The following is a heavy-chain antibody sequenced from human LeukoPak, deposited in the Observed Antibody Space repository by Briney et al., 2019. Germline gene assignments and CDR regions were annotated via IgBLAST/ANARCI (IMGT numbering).Heavy chain of an antibody. D-gene: IGHD3-22*01. Sequence: SETLSLTCTVSGASISNYYWTWIRQSPGKGLEWMGYVYYNGITNYNPSLKSRVTISLDTSKNQFSLKLTPVTAADTAAYYCARGHPKSSGFDWGQGTLVTVS. CDR1: GASISNYY. CDR2: VYYNGIT. J-gene: IGHJ4*02. CDR3: ARGHPKSSGFD. V-gene: IGHV4-59*08.